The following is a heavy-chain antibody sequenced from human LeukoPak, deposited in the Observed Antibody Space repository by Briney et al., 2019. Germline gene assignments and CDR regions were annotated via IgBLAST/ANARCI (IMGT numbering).Heavy chain of an antibody. CDR3: AKYGGDRNAFDI. CDR1: GFTFSSYG. V-gene: IGHV3-30*18. J-gene: IGHJ3*02. CDR2: ISYDGSNK. Sequence: GRSLRLSCAASGFTFSSYGMRWVRQAPGKGLEWVAVISYDGSNKYYADSVKGRFTISRDNSKNTLYLQMNSLRAEDTAVYYCAKYGGDRNAFDIWGQGTMVTVSS. D-gene: IGHD4-23*01.